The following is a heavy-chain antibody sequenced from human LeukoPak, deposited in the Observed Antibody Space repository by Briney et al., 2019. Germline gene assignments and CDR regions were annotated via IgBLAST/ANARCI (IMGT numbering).Heavy chain of an antibody. D-gene: IGHD5-24*01. CDR3: ASRRDGYPDY. V-gene: IGHV3-9*01. Sequence: GGSLILSCAASGFNFDDYAMHWVRQAPGKGLEWVSGISWNSGSIGYADSVKGRFTISRDNAKNSLYLQMNSLRAEDTALYYCASRRDGYPDYWGQGTLVTVSS. CDR1: GFNFDDYA. J-gene: IGHJ4*02. CDR2: ISWNSGSI.